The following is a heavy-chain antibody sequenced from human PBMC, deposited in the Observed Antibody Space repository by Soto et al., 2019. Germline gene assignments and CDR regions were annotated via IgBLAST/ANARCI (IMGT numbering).Heavy chain of an antibody. CDR2: IIPIFGTA. CDR1: GGTFSSYA. Sequence: QVQLVQSGAEVKKPGSSVKVSCKASGGTFSSYAISWVRQAPGQGLEWMGGIIPIFGTANYAQKFQGRVTITADESTSTAYMELSRLGSEDTAVYYCARGTVPPKLEFQYYYGMDVWGQGTTVTVSS. CDR3: ARGTVPPKLEFQYYYGMDV. J-gene: IGHJ6*02. D-gene: IGHD1-1*01. V-gene: IGHV1-69*01.